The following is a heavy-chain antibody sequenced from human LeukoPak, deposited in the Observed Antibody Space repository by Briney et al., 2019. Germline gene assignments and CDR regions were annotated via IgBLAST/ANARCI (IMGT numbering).Heavy chain of an antibody. Sequence: PGGSLRLSCAASGFPFDVQTMSWVRQAPGKGLDWVASMREDGTEIYYVDSVKGRFTISRDNPKNSLYLQMNSLRGEDTAVYYCARGGATRGRFENWGQGTLVTVSS. CDR1: GFPFDVQT. CDR2: MREDGTEI. V-gene: IGHV3-7*01. CDR3: ARGGATRGRFEN. D-gene: IGHD1-26*01. J-gene: IGHJ4*02.